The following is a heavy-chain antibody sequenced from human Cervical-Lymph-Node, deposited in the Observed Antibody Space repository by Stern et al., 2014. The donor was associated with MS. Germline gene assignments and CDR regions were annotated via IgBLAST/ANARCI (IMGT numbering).Heavy chain of an antibody. CDR3: ARGLGTYDSSGYWVFDY. CDR2: IWYDGSNK. J-gene: IGHJ4*02. Sequence: VQLVESGGGVVQPGRSLRLSCAASGFTFSSYGMHWVRQAPGKGLEWVAVIWYDGSNKYYADTVKDRFTISRDNSKNTLYLQMNSLRAEDTAVYYCARGLGTYDSSGYWVFDYWGQGTLVTVSS. D-gene: IGHD3-22*01. V-gene: IGHV3-33*01. CDR1: GFTFSSYG.